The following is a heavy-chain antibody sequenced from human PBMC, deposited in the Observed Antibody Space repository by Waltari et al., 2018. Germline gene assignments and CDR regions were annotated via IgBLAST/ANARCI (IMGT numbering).Heavy chain of an antibody. J-gene: IGHJ6*02. CDR2: INSDGSST. CDR3: ASSTRLPVYRSGWYGDGMDV. Sequence: EVQLVESGGGLVQPGGSLRLSCAASGFTFSSYAMSWVRKAPGKGRVWVSRINSDGSSTSYADSVKGRFTISRDNAKNTLYLQMNSLRAEDTAVYYCASSTRLPVYRSGWYGDGMDVWGQGTTVTVSS. V-gene: IGHV3-74*02. D-gene: IGHD6-19*01. CDR1: GFTFSSYA.